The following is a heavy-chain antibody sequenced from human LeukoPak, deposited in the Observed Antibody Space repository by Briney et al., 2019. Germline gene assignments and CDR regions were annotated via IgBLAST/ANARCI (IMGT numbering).Heavy chain of an antibody. CDR2: INHSGTT. CDR1: GGSFSGYY. CDR3: ARGDSRVVVVPAASNWFDP. D-gene: IGHD2-2*01. V-gene: IGHV4-34*01. J-gene: IGHJ5*02. Sequence: KPSETLSLTCAVYGGSFSGYYWSWIRQPPGKGLEWIGEINHSGTTNYNPSLKSRVTMSVDTSKNQFSLKLSSVTAADTAVYYCARGDSRVVVVPAASNWFDPWGQGTLVTVSS.